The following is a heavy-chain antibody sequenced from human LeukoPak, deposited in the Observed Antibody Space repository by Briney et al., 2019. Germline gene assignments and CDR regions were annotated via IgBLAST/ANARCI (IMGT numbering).Heavy chain of an antibody. D-gene: IGHD2-15*01. CDR3: AKDSVEDIVVVGNFDY. J-gene: IGHJ4*02. V-gene: IGHV3-23*01. CDR2: ISGSGGST. CDR1: GFTFSSYA. Sequence: PGGSLRLSCAASGFTFSSYAMSWVRQAPGKGLEWVSVISGSGGSTYYADSVKGRFTISRDNPKNTLYLQMNSLRAEDTAVYYCAKDSVEDIVVVGNFDYWGQGTLVTVSS.